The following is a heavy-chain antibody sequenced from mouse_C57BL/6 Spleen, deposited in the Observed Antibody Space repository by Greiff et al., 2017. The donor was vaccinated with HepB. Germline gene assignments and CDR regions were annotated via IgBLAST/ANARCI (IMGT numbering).Heavy chain of an antibody. Sequence: EVQLQESGPVLVKPGASVKMSCKASGYTFTDYYMNWVKQSHGKSLEWIGVINPYNGGTSYNQKFKGKATLTVDKSSSTAYMELNSLTSEDSAVYYCAREKPYGNYFDYWGQGTTLTVSS. J-gene: IGHJ2*01. CDR1: GYTFTDYY. D-gene: IGHD2-1*01. CDR3: AREKPYGNYFDY. V-gene: IGHV1-19*01. CDR2: INPYNGGT.